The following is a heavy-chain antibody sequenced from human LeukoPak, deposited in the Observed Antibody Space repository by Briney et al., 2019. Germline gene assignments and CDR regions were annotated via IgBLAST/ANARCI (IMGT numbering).Heavy chain of an antibody. D-gene: IGHD3-3*01. CDR2: IIPIFGTA. CDR1: GGTFSSYA. CDR3: ARDGGVLRFLEWLPDY. Sequence: GASVKVSCKASGGTFSSYAISWVRQAPGQGLEWMGRIIPIFGTANYAQKFQGRVTITTDESTSTAYMELSSLRSEDTAVYYCARDGGVLRFLEWLPDYWGQRTLVTVSS. V-gene: IGHV1-69*05. J-gene: IGHJ4*02.